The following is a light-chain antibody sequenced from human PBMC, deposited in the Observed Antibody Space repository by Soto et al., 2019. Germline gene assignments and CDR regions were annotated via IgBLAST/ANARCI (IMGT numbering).Light chain of an antibody. CDR2: AAS. V-gene: IGKV1-39*01. J-gene: IGKJ5*01. CDR3: QQTFSTPIT. CDR1: QTVRTY. Sequence: GHRVTITCRASQTVRTYLNWYQQRPGKAPTLLIYAASSLQSSVPPRFSGAGSETDFTLTINGLQPEDFATYYCQQTFSTPITFGQGTRLE.